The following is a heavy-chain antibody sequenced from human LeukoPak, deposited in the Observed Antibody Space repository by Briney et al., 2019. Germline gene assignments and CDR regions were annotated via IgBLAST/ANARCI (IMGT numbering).Heavy chain of an antibody. CDR1: GFTFSHFG. CDR2: IYSGGST. J-gene: IGHJ4*02. D-gene: IGHD6-13*01. V-gene: IGHV3-NL1*01. Sequence: GGSLRLSCEASGFTFSHFGMHWVRQAPGKGLEWVSLIYSGGSTYYADSVKGRFTISRDNSKNTLYLQMNSLRAEDTAVYYCASYSSLDYWGQGTLVTVSS. CDR3: ASYSSLDY.